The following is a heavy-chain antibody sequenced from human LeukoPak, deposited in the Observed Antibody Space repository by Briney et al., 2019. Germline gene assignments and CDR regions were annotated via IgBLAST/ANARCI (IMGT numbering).Heavy chain of an antibody. Sequence: ASVKVSCKASGYTFTSYAMHWVRQAPGQRLEWMGWINAGNGNTKYSQKFQGRVTITRDTSASTAYMELSSLRSEDTAVYYCAREGSGYYPNWFDPWGQGTLVTVSS. CDR2: INAGNGNT. V-gene: IGHV1-3*01. CDR1: GYTFTSYA. J-gene: IGHJ5*02. CDR3: AREGSGYYPNWFDP. D-gene: IGHD3-22*01.